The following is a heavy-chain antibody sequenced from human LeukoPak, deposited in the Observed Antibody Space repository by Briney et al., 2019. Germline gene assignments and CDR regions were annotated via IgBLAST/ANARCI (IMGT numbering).Heavy chain of an antibody. D-gene: IGHD3-10*01. CDR1: GFTFDDYA. CDR3: TKDSHYGSGSYYHGHMDV. V-gene: IGHV3-9*01. CDR2: ISWNSGII. Sequence: PGGSLRLSCAASGFTFDDYAMHWVRQAPGKGLEWVSSISWNSGIIGYADSVKGRFTVSRDNAKNSLYLQMNSLTTEDTALYYCTKDSHYGSGSYYHGHMDVWGKGTTVTVSS. J-gene: IGHJ6*03.